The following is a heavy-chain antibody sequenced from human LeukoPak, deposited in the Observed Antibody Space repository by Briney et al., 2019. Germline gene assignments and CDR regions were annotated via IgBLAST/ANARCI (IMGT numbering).Heavy chain of an antibody. J-gene: IGHJ4*02. CDR3: ARVSSSWYVDY. D-gene: IGHD6-13*01. Sequence: PSETLSLTCTVSGGSISSGGYYWSWIRQHPGKGLEWIGYIYYSGSTYYNPSLKSRVTISVDTSKNQFSLKLSSVTAAGTAVYYCARVSSSWYVDYWGQGTLVTVSS. V-gene: IGHV4-31*03. CDR1: GGSISSGGYY. CDR2: IYYSGST.